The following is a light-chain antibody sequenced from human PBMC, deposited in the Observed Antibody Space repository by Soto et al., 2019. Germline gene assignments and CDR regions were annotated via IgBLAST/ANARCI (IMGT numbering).Light chain of an antibody. CDR1: SSNIGAGYD. J-gene: IGLJ1*01. Sequence: QSVLTQPPSVSGAPGQRVTISCTGSSSNIGAGYDVHWYQQLPGTAPKLLIYGNSNQPSGVPDRFSGYKSDTSASLAITGLHAEDDVDYYCPSYDSSLSTYVFGTGTKLTVL. CDR2: GNS. V-gene: IGLV1-40*01. CDR3: PSYDSSLSTYV.